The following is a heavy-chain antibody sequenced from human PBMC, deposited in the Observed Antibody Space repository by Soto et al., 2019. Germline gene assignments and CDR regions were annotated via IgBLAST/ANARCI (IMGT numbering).Heavy chain of an antibody. Sequence: ASVKVSCKASGYTFTIYCISWVRQAPGQGLEWMGWISAYNGNTNYAQKLQGRVTMTTDTSTSTAYMELRSLRSDDTAVYYCARVVRFFDWLLLYYFDYWGQGTLVTVSS. D-gene: IGHD3-9*01. CDR1: GYTFTIYC. J-gene: IGHJ4*02. CDR3: ARVVRFFDWLLLYYFDY. CDR2: ISAYNGNT. V-gene: IGHV1-18*01.